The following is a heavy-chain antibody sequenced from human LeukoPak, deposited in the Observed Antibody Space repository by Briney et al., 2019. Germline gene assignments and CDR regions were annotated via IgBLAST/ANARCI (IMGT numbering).Heavy chain of an antibody. CDR1: GFSFSDYY. V-gene: IGHV3-11*06. J-gene: IGHJ4*02. D-gene: IGHD6-6*01. Sequence: GGSLRLSCAASGFSFSDYYMSWIRQAPGKGLEWVSYVSGSGSYTNYADSVKGRFTISRDSAKNSLYLQMSSLRADDTAVYYCARGRYSTSPLDYWGQGTLVTVSS. CDR2: VSGSGSYT. CDR3: ARGRYSTSPLDY.